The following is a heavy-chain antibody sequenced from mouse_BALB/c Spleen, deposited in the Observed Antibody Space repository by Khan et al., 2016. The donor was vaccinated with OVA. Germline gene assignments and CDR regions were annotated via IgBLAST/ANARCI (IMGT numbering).Heavy chain of an antibody. D-gene: IGHD2-14*01. CDR1: GYTFTTYT. Sequence: VQLQESGAELARPGASVKMSCKASGYTFTTYTMHWVKQRPGQGLEWIGYIIPTNDYTTYTQKFKERATLTADTSSSTAYMQLSSLTSEDSALYYCASGGAYYRSDGCFAYWGQGTLVTVSA. CDR2: IIPTNDYT. CDR3: ASGGAYYRSDGCFAY. J-gene: IGHJ3*01. V-gene: IGHV1-4*01.